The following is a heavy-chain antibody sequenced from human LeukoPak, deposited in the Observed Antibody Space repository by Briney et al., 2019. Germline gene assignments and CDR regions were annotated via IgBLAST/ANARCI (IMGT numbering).Heavy chain of an antibody. CDR3: ARTPSGSYDGEIDY. J-gene: IGHJ4*02. Sequence: PGGSLRLSCAASGFTFSNYWMHWVRQAPGKGLVWVSRINFDGSTTNNADPAKGRFSISRDNAKNSLYLQMNSLRAEDTAVYYCARTPSGSYDGEIDYWGQGTLVTVSS. V-gene: IGHV3-74*01. CDR1: GFTFSNYW. CDR2: INFDGSTT. D-gene: IGHD1-26*01.